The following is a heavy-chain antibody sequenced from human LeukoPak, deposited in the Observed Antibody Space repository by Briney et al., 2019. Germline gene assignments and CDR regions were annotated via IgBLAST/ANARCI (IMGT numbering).Heavy chain of an antibody. D-gene: IGHD6-6*01. J-gene: IGHJ4*02. CDR2: IRYDGSNK. CDR1: GFTFSSYG. CDR3: AKDIARGGYSSSSGDY. V-gene: IGHV3-30*02. Sequence: GGSLRLSCAASGFTFSSYGMHWVRQAPGKGLEWVAFIRYDGSNKYHADSVKGRFTISRDNSKNTLYLQMNSLRAEDTAVYYCAKDIARGGYSSSSGDYWGQGTLVTVSS.